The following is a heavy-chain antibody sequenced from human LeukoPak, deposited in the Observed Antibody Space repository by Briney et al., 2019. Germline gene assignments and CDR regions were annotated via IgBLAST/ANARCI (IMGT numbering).Heavy chain of an antibody. D-gene: IGHD3-9*01. CDR1: GYTFTSYG. V-gene: IGHV1-18*01. CDR3: AREDYDILTGHPGWFDP. Sequence: GASVKVSCKASGYTFTSYGISWVRQAPGQGLEWMGWISAYNGNTNYAHNPQGRVTMTTDTSTSTVYMELRSLRSDDTAVYYCAREDYDILTGHPGWFDPWGQGTLVTVSS. CDR2: ISAYNGNT. J-gene: IGHJ5*02.